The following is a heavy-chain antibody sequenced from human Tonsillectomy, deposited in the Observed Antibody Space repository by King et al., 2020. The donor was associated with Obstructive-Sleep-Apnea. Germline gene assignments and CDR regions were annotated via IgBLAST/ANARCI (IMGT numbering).Heavy chain of an antibody. CDR3: AQGELSSGWFDAFDV. J-gene: IGHJ3*01. CDR2: ISGRGGST. CDR1: GFTFNSYA. V-gene: IGHV3-23*04. D-gene: IGHD6-19*01. Sequence: QLVQSGGDLVQPGGSLRLSCAASGFTFNSYAMGWVRQAPGKGLEWVSGISGRGGSTYYAKSVKGRVTTSRDNPKNTLNLQMHSLRVDDTAIYYCAQGELSSGWFDAFDVWGQGAMVTVST.